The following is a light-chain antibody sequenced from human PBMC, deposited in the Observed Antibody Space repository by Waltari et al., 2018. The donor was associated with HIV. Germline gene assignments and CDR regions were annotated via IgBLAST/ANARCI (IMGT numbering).Light chain of an antibody. V-gene: IGLV1-51*01. Sequence: QSVLTQSPSVSAAPGQKVTISCSGSNSNIGSRYVSWYQHLPGTAPKLLIYDDTGRPAGMPDRFSGSKPGTSATLGITGLQTGDEAEYYGATWDKSLNIVLFGGGTKVTVL. CDR2: DDT. CDR1: NSNIGSRY. CDR3: ATWDKSLNIVL. J-gene: IGLJ2*01.